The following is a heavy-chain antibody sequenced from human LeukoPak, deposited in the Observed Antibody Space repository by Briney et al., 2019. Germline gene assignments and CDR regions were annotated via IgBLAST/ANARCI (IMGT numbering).Heavy chain of an antibody. V-gene: IGHV4-34*01. D-gene: IGHD6-13*01. J-gene: IGHJ3*02. CDR2: IYYSGST. CDR1: GGSFSGYY. CDR3: ARGNLYSSSWYGSRDAFDI. Sequence: SETLSLTCAVYGGSFSGYYWSWIRQPPGKGLEWIGSIYYSGSTYYNPSLKSRVTISVDTSKNQFSLKLSSVTAADTAVYYCARGNLYSSSWYGSRDAFDIWGQGTMVTVSS.